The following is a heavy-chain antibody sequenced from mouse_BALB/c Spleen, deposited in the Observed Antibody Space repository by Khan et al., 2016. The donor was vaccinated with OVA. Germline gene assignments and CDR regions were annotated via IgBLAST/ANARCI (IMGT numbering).Heavy chain of an antibody. D-gene: IGHD2-14*01. Sequence: VQLQESGAELARPGASVRMSCKASGYTFTSNTMHWVKQRLGQGLEWIGYINPRSGYTNSNQNLKDKATWTAAKSSSTAYMQLSSLTSEDSAVNYCARRTTGYTMDYWGQGTSVTVSS. CDR3: ARRTTGYTMDY. V-gene: IGHV1-4*01. CDR1: GYTFTSNT. CDR2: INPRSGYT. J-gene: IGHJ4*01.